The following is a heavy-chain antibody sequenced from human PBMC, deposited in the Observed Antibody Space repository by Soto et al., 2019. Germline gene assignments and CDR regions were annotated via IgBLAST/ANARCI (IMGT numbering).Heavy chain of an antibody. CDR2: IYYSGST. J-gene: IGHJ5*02. CDR3: ARHPLDFRYDP. Sequence: QLQLQESGPGLVKPSETLSLTCTVSGGSISSSSYFWGWIRQPPGKGLEWIGSIYYSGSTYYNPSLNSRLILSVNTSKNQFSLKLSSVTAVDTPVYYCARHPLDFRYDPWGQGTLATVSS. CDR1: GGSISSSSYF. V-gene: IGHV4-39*01. D-gene: IGHD3-16*02.